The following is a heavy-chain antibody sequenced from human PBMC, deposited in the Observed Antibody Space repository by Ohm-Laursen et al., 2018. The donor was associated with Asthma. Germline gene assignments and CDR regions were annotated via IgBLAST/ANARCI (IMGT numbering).Heavy chain of an antibody. D-gene: IGHD1-26*01. V-gene: IGHV3-30*04. Sequence: SLRLSCTASGFTFRSYAMHWVRQAPGKGLEWVAVISYDGSNKYYADSVKGRFTISRDNSKNTLYLQMNSLRAEDTAVYYCAKDQAEGATFEYYFDYWGQGTLVTVSS. J-gene: IGHJ4*02. CDR2: ISYDGSNK. CDR1: GFTFRSYA. CDR3: AKDQAEGATFEYYFDY.